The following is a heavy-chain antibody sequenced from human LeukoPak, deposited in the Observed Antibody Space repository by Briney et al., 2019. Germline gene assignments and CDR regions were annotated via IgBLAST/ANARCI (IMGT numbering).Heavy chain of an antibody. Sequence: SETLSLTCTVSGGSISSSSYYWSWIRQPAGKGLEWIGYIYYSGSTNYNPSLKSRVTISVDTSKNQFSLKLSSVTAADTAVYYCARDVGSGFDYWGQGTLVTVSS. CDR2: IYYSGST. J-gene: IGHJ4*02. CDR1: GGSISSSSYY. V-gene: IGHV4-61*10. CDR3: ARDVGSGFDY. D-gene: IGHD6-25*01.